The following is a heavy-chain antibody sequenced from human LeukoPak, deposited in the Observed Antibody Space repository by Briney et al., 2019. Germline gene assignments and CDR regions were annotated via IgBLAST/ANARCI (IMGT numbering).Heavy chain of an antibody. Sequence: PSETLSLTCTVSGYSISSGYYWGWIRQPPGKGLEWIGSIYHSGSTYYNPSLKSRVTISVDTSKNQFSLKLSSVTAADTAVYYCATDTSGSYFGYYYMDVWGKGTTVTISS. CDR1: GYSISSGYY. D-gene: IGHD1-26*01. CDR2: IYHSGST. J-gene: IGHJ6*03. V-gene: IGHV4-38-2*02. CDR3: ATDTSGSYFGYYYMDV.